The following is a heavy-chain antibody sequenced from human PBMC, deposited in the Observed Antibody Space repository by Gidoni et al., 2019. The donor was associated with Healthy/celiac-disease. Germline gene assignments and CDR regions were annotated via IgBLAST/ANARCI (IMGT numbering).Heavy chain of an antibody. D-gene: IGHD3-10*01. J-gene: IGHJ6*02. CDR1: GVTFSSYD. CDR2: IGTAGDP. CDR3: ARGGVVRGWLSDYGMDV. V-gene: IGHV3-13*05. Sequence: EVQLVESGGGLVQPGGSLRLSCAASGVTFSSYDMHWGRQATGKGLEWVSAIGTAGDPYYPGSVKGRFTISRENAKNSLYLQMNSLRAGDTAVYYCARGGVVRGWLSDYGMDVWGQGTTVTVSS.